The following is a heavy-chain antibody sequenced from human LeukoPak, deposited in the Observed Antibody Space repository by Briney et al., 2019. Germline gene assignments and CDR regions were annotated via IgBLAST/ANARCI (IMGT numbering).Heavy chain of an antibody. CDR2: INHSGST. V-gene: IGHV4-34*01. CDR1: GGSFRGYY. D-gene: IGHD6-19*01. CDR3: ARGRYSSGWYPGYFQH. Sequence: SETLSLTCAVYGGSFRGYYWSWIRQRPGKGLGWVGEINHSGSTNYNPSLKSRVTISVDTSKNQFSLKLSSVTAADAAVYYCARGRYSSGWYPGYFQHWGQGTLVTVSP. J-gene: IGHJ1*01.